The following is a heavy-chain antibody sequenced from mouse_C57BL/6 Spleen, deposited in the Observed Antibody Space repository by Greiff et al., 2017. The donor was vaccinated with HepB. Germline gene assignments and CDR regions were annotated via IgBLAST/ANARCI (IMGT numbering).Heavy chain of an antibody. V-gene: IGHV5-6*01. Sequence: EVQVVESGGDLVKPGGSLKLSCAASGFTFSSYGMSWVHQTPDKRLEWVATISSGGSYTYYPDSVKGRFTISRDNAKNTLYLQMSSLKSEDTAMYYCTRAYEYDGYFDVWGTGTTVTVSS. CDR3: TRAYEYDGYFDV. D-gene: IGHD2-4*01. J-gene: IGHJ1*03. CDR2: ISSGGSYT. CDR1: GFTFSSYG.